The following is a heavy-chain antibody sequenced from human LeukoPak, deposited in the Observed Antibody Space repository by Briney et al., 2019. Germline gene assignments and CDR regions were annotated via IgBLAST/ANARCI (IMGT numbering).Heavy chain of an antibody. CDR3: AREGPLGKYYDY. V-gene: IGHV4-59*01. Sequence: PSETLSLTCTVSGGSINNLFWTWIRQPPGKGLEWIGYFSYSGGTTYNPSLKSRVTISIDTSKNQFSLNLNSVTAADTAVYYCAREGPLGKYYDYWGPGTLVTVPS. J-gene: IGHJ4*02. CDR2: FSYSGGT. D-gene: IGHD3-16*01. CDR1: GGSINNLF.